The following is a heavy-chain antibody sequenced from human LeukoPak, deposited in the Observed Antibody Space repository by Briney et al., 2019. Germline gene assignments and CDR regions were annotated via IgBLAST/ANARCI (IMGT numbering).Heavy chain of an antibody. V-gene: IGHV4-61*02. CDR2: IYTSGST. CDR3: ARGAAAGPPYYYYYMDI. J-gene: IGHJ6*03. D-gene: IGHD6-13*01. Sequence: TSETLSLTCTVSGGSISSGSYYWSWIRQPAGKGLEWIGRIYTSGSTNYTPSLKSRVTISVDTSKNQFSLKLSSVTAADTAVYYCARGAAAGPPYYYYYMDIWGKGTTVTVSS. CDR1: GGSISSGSYY.